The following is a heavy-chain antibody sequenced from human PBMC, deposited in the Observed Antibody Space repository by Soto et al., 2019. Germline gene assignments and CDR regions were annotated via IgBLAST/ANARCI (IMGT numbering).Heavy chain of an antibody. CDR3: ARGLGDYDILTGYPYYYYYMDV. CDR2: MNPNSGNT. V-gene: IGHV1-8*01. Sequence: QVPLVQSGAEVKKPGASVKVSCKASGYTFTSYDINWVRQATGQGLEWMGWMNPNSGNTGYAQKFQGRVTMTRNTSISTAYMELSSLRSEETAVYYCARGLGDYDILTGYPYYYYYMDVWGKGTTVTVSS. CDR1: GYTFTSYD. J-gene: IGHJ6*03. D-gene: IGHD3-9*01.